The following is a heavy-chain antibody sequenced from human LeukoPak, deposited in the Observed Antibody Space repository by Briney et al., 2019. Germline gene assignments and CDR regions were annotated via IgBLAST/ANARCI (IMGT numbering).Heavy chain of an antibody. V-gene: IGHV3-21*01. CDR1: GCSISSHI. CDR3: AKSLTASVDCFDP. Sequence: GGSLRLSCAASGCSISSHIMNWVRQAPGKGLEWVSSISSNSRFIYYPDSLEGRFTVSRDNGQTSLLLQMHGLRAEDTAVYYCAKSLTASVDCFDPWGQGTLVTVST. CDR2: ISSNSRFI. J-gene: IGHJ5*02. D-gene: IGHD5-12*01.